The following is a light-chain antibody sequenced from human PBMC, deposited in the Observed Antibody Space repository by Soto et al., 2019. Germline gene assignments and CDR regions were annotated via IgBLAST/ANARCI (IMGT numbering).Light chain of an antibody. CDR3: QQANSFPIT. J-gene: IGKJ5*01. V-gene: IGKV1D-12*01. CDR1: QGLSSW. Sequence: DIQMTQSPSSVSASVGDRVTITCRASQGLSSWLAWYQQKPGKAPKLLIYSGSSLQSGVSSRFSGSGGGTDFTLTISSLQPEDFATYYCQQANSFPITFGQGTRPEIK. CDR2: SGS.